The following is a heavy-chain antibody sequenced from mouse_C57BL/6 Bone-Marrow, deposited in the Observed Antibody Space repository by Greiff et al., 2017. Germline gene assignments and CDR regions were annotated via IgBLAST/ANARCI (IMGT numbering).Heavy chain of an antibody. D-gene: IGHD2-2*01. J-gene: IGHJ3*01. CDR2: ISDGGSYT. CDR1: GFTFSSSA. V-gene: IGHV5-4*01. CDR3: ARDRAVTTWFAY. Sequence: EVQLVESGGGLVKPGGSLKLSCAASGFTFSSSAMSWVRQTPEKRLEWVATISDGGSYTYYPDNVKGRFTFSRDNAKNTLYLQMSHLKCEDTAMYYGARDRAVTTWFAYWGQGTMVTVSA.